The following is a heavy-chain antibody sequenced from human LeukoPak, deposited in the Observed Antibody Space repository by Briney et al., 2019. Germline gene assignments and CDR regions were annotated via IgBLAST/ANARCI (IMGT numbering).Heavy chain of an antibody. Sequence: GGSLRLSCAASGFTFSDYYMSWIRQAPGKGLEWVSYISSSGSTIYYADSVKGRFTISRDDAKNSLYLQMNSLRAENTAVYYCAKHHYYDSNAYSWFDPWGQGTLVTVSS. V-gene: IGHV3-11*01. J-gene: IGHJ5*02. CDR1: GFTFSDYY. CDR3: AKHHYYDSNAYSWFDP. D-gene: IGHD3-22*01. CDR2: ISSSGSTI.